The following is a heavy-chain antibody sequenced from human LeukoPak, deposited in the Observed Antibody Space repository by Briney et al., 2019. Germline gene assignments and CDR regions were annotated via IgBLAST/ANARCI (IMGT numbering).Heavy chain of an antibody. J-gene: IGHJ4*02. CDR2: IKEDGSEK. CDR1: GFTFSSHW. V-gene: IGHV3-7*01. D-gene: IGHD2-2*01. Sequence: PGGSLRLSCAASGFTFSSHWMSWVRQAPGKGLEWVANIKEDGSEKYYVDSVKGRFTISRDNAKNSLYLQMNSLRVEDTAVYYCARGRWDIVVVPAAFNFDFWGQGTLVTVSS. CDR3: ARGRWDIVVVPAAFNFDF.